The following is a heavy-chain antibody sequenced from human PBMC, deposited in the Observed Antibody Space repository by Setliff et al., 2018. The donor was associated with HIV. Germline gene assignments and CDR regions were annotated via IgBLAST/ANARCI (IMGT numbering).Heavy chain of an antibody. V-gene: IGHV3-30*03. D-gene: IGHD2-15*01. CDR1: GFTFSTYG. J-gene: IGHJ6*02. Sequence: GESLKISCAASGFTFSTYGMNWVRQAPGKGLEWVALISYDGTNKYYADSVKGRFTISRDTSKNTLYLQMNSLRAEDTAVYYCARKLLTRPNYYGMDVWGQGTTVTVSS. CDR3: ARKLLTRPNYYGMDV. CDR2: ISYDGTNK.